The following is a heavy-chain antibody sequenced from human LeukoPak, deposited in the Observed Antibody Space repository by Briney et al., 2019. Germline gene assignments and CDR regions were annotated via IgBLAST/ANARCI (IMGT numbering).Heavy chain of an antibody. CDR1: GFTFSTYA. Sequence: PGGSLRLSCAASGFTFSTYAMTWVRQAPGKGLEWVAAVTSDGRWTNYADSVKGRFTVSRDNSKDTLFMQMSSLRAEDTAVYYCAKGSAYYYDSSGYFGDYFDYWGQGTLVTVSS. D-gene: IGHD3-22*01. V-gene: IGHV3-23*01. CDR3: AKGSAYYYDSSGYFGDYFDY. CDR2: VTSDGRWT. J-gene: IGHJ4*02.